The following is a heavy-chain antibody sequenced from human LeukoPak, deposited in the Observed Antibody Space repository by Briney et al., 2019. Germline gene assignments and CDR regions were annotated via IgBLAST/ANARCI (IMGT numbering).Heavy chain of an antibody. CDR2: IRYDGSNK. J-gene: IGHJ4*02. Sequence: GGSLRISCAASGFTFSSYGMHWVRQAPGKGLEWVAFIRYDGSNKYFADSVKGRFTISRDSSKNTLYLQMNSLRVDDTAVYYCAKDGTRGIRFGKIPHYFDYWGQGTLVTVSS. V-gene: IGHV3-30*02. D-gene: IGHD3-10*01. CDR1: GFTFSSYG. CDR3: AKDGTRGIRFGKIPHYFDY.